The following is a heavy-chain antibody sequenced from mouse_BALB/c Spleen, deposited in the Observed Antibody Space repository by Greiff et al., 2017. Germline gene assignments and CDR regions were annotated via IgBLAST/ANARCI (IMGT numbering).Heavy chain of an antibody. Sequence: VQLQQSGGGLVQPGGSRKLSCAASGFTFSSFGMHWVRQAPEKGLEWVAYISSGSSTIYYADTVKGRFTISRDNPKNTLFLQMTSLRSEDTAMYYCAREYYGYPFDYWGQGTTLTVSS. CDR2: ISSGSSTI. D-gene: IGHD1-2*01. V-gene: IGHV5-17*02. CDR1: GFTFSSFG. CDR3: AREYYGYPFDY. J-gene: IGHJ2*01.